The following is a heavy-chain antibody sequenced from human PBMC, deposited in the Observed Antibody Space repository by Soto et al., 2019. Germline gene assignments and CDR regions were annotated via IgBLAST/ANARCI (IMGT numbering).Heavy chain of an antibody. CDR1: GFTFGDYA. J-gene: IGHJ6*02. V-gene: IGHV3-49*03. D-gene: IGHD4-17*01. Sequence: PGVSLIISCPASGFTFGDYAMSWFRHAPGKGLEWVGFIRSKAYGGTTEYAASLKGRFTISRDDSKSIAYLQMNSLKTEDTAVYYCARTIDYGGNSGFDYGMDVWGQGTTVTVSS. CDR3: ARTIDYGGNSGFDYGMDV. CDR2: IRSKAYGGTT.